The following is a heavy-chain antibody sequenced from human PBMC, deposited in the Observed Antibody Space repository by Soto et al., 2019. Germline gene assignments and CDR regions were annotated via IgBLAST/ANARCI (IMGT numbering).Heavy chain of an antibody. J-gene: IGHJ4*02. D-gene: IGHD3-16*01. CDR3: ARGGNRYDYIWGSYDY. CDR2: IYSGGST. V-gene: IGHV3-66*01. CDR1: GFTVSSNY. Sequence: EVQLVESGGGLVQPGGSLRLSCAASGFTVSSNYMSWVRQAPGKGLEWVSVIYSGGSTYYADSVKGRFTISRDNSKNTLYLQMNSRRAEDTAVYYCARGGNRYDYIWGSYDYWGQGTLVTVSS.